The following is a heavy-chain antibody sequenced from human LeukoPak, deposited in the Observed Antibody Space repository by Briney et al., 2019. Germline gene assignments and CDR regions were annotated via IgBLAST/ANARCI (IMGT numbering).Heavy chain of an antibody. V-gene: IGHV3-13*01. Sequence: PGGSLRLSCAASGFTFSSYDMHWVRQAPGKGLEWVSAIGTAGDTYYPGSVKGRFTISRENAKNSLYLQKNSLRAGDTAVYYCARGGVGARRHAFDIWGQGTMVTVSS. CDR1: GFTFSSYD. CDR3: ARGGVGARRHAFDI. CDR2: IGTAGDT. J-gene: IGHJ3*02. D-gene: IGHD1-26*01.